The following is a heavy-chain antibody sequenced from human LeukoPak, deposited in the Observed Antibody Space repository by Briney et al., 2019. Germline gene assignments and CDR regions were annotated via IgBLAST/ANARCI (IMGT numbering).Heavy chain of an antibody. Sequence: GGSLRLSCAASGFTFSSYGMHWVRQAPGKGLEWVAVISYDGSNKYYADSVKGRFTISRDNSKNTLYLQMNSLRAEDTAVYYCAKDISLQWERVVGYFQHWGQGTLVTVSP. V-gene: IGHV3-30*18. D-gene: IGHD1-26*01. CDR3: AKDISLQWERVVGYFQH. CDR2: ISYDGSNK. CDR1: GFTFSSYG. J-gene: IGHJ1*01.